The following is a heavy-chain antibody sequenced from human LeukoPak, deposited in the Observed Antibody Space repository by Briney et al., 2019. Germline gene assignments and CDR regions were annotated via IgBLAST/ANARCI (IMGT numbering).Heavy chain of an antibody. V-gene: IGHV3-33*06. CDR2: IWYDGSNK. Sequence: GRSLRLSCAASGFTFSSYGMHWVRQAPGKGLEWVAVIWYDGSNKYYADSVKGRFTISRDNSKNTLYLQMNSLRAEDTAVYYCAKGEGPMIVVVITNFDYWGQGTLVTVSS. D-gene: IGHD3-22*01. CDR1: GFTFSSYG. CDR3: AKGEGPMIVVVITNFDY. J-gene: IGHJ4*02.